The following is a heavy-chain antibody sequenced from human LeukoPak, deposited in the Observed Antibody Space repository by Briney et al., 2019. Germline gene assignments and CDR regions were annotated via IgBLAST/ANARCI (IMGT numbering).Heavy chain of an antibody. D-gene: IGHD3-9*01. CDR1: GGSFSGYY. Sequence: PSETLSLTCAVYGGSFSGYYWSWIRQPPGKGLEWIGEINHSGSTNYNPSLKSRVTISVDTSKNQFSLKLSSVTAADTAVYYCARGGRYDPYYFDYWGQGTLVTVSS. J-gene: IGHJ4*02. V-gene: IGHV4-34*01. CDR2: INHSGST. CDR3: ARGGRYDPYYFDY.